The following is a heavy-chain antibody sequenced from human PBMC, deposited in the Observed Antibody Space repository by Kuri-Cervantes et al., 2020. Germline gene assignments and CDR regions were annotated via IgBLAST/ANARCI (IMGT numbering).Heavy chain of an antibody. Sequence: ASVKVSCKASGYTLTGYYMHWVRQAPGQGLEWMGIINPSGGSTSYAQKFQGRVTMTRDTSTSTVYMELSSLRSEDTAVYYCAREVATTFDYWGQGTLVTVSS. J-gene: IGHJ4*02. CDR3: AREVATTFDY. D-gene: IGHD5-12*01. V-gene: IGHV1-46*01. CDR2: INPSGGST. CDR1: GYTLTGYY.